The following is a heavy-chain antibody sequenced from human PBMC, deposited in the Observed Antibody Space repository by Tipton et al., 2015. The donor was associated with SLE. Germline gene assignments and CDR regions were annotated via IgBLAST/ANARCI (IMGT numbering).Heavy chain of an antibody. D-gene: IGHD3-16*01. Sequence: TLSLTCTVSGGSISSGDYYWSWIRQPPGKGLEWIGYIYYSGSTNYNPSLKSRVTISVDTSKNQFSLKLSSVTAADTAVYYCARGGTARTLLSWGQGTLVTVSS. J-gene: IGHJ4*02. CDR3: ARGGTARTLLS. CDR1: GGSISSGDYY. V-gene: IGHV4-61*08. CDR2: IYYSGST.